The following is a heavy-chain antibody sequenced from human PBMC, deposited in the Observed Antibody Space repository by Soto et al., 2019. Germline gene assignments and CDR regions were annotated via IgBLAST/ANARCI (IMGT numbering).Heavy chain of an antibody. D-gene: IGHD1-26*01. J-gene: IGHJ4*02. CDR2: INPASSST. Sequence: QVQLVQSGAEVKKPGASVKISCKASGHTFTSHHIHWVRQAPGQGLEWMGVINPASSSTIYAQKFQGRASMTRDTSTSTVYMELGTLRSEDTAVYYCARAQAWDIHDYWGQGTLVTVSS. CDR1: GHTFTSHH. V-gene: IGHV1-46*03. CDR3: ARAQAWDIHDY.